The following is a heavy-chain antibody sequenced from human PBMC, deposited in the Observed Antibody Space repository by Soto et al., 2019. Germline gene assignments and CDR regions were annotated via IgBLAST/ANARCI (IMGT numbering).Heavy chain of an antibody. D-gene: IGHD2-15*01. CDR1: GFTFSSYG. V-gene: IGHV3-30*18. CDR3: AKSEGRVAGLIDY. CDR2: ISYDGSNK. J-gene: IGHJ4*02. Sequence: QVQLVESGGGVVQPGRSLRLSCAASGFTFSSYGMHWVRQAPGKGLEWVAVISYDGSNKYYADSVKGRFTISRDNSKNTLYLQMNSLRAGDTAVYYCAKSEGRVAGLIDYWGQGTLVTVSS.